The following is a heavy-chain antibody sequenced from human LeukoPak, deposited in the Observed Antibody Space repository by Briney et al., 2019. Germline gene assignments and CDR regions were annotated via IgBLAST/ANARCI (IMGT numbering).Heavy chain of an antibody. CDR3: ARDDYGDYGQDY. CDR2: INSDGSST. CDR1: GFTFSSYA. J-gene: IGHJ4*02. Sequence: GGSLRLSCAASGFTFSSYAMSWVRQAPGKGLVWVSRINSDGSSTSYADSVKGRFTISRDNAKNTLYLQMNSLRAEDTAVYYCARDDYGDYGQDYWGQGTLVTVSS. V-gene: IGHV3-74*01. D-gene: IGHD4-17*01.